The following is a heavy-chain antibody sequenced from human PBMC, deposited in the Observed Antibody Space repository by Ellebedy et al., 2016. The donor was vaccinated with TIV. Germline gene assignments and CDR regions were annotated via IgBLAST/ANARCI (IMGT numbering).Heavy chain of an antibody. Sequence: GGSLRLSCAASGFTFSSYSMNWVRQAPGKGLEWFSYISSSSSTKYYADSVKGRFTISRDNAKNSLYLQMNSLRDEDTAVYYCARDQWLGRAYYFDSWGQGTLVTVSS. CDR3: ARDQWLGRAYYFDS. CDR2: ISSSSSTK. D-gene: IGHD6-19*01. CDR1: GFTFSSYS. V-gene: IGHV3-48*02. J-gene: IGHJ4*02.